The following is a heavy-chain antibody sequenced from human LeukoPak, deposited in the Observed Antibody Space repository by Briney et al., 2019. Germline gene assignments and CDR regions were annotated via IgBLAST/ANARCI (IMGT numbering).Heavy chain of an antibody. CDR3: ARGIVVVPAAMSGYWFDP. J-gene: IGHJ5*02. Sequence: PSETLSLTCTVSGGSISRYYWSWIRQPPGKGLEWIGEINHSGSTSYNPSLKSRVTTSVDTSKNQFSLKLSSVTAADTAVYYRARGIVVVPAAMSGYWFDPWGQGTLVTVSS. CDR2: INHSGST. D-gene: IGHD2-2*01. CDR1: GGSISRYY. V-gene: IGHV4-34*01.